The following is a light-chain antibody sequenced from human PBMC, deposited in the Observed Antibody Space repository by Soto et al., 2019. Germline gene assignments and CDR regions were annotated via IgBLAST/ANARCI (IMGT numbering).Light chain of an antibody. V-gene: IGLV1-51*01. CDR3: GTWDSSLSAGGVV. CDR2: DNN. CDR1: SSNIGYNY. Sequence: QSVLTQPPSVSAAPGQKVTISCSGSSSNIGYNYVSWYQQLPGTAPKLLIFDNNKRPSGIPDRFSGSKSGTSATLGITGLQTGDEADYYCGTWDSSLSAGGVVFGGGTKLTVL. J-gene: IGLJ2*01.